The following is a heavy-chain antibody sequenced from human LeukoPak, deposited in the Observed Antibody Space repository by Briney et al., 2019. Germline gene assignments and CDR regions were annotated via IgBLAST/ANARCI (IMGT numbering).Heavy chain of an antibody. CDR1: GYTFTGYH. D-gene: IGHD4-17*01. Sequence: ASVKVSCKASGYTFTGYHMHWVRQAPGQGLEWMGWINPNSGGTNYAQKFQGRVTMTRDTSISTAYMELSRLRSDDTAVYYCARVLATVTTCYDYWGQGTLVTVSS. J-gene: IGHJ4*02. V-gene: IGHV1-2*02. CDR3: ARVLATVTTCYDY. CDR2: INPNSGGT.